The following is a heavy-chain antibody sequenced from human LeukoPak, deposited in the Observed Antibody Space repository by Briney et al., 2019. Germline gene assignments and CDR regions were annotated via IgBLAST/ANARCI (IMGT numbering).Heavy chain of an antibody. D-gene: IGHD3-10*01. Sequence: GASVKVSCKASGGTFSTFGISWVRQAPGQGLEWMGGIIPMSGTVNNAQKFQGRVTITADKSTRTAYMELSRLRSDDTAVYYCARGGFGESFYYYYYMDVWGKGTTVTISS. CDR2: IIPMSGTV. J-gene: IGHJ6*03. CDR3: ARGGFGESFYYYYYMDV. V-gene: IGHV1-69*06. CDR1: GGTFSTFG.